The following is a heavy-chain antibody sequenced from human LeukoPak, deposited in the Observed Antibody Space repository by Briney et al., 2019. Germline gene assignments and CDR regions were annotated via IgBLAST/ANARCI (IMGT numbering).Heavy chain of an antibody. Sequence: SETLSLTCTVSGGSIDSRSYYWDWIRQAPGKGLEWIGTIHHSGSTEYNPSLKSRVPIFVDTSKNQFSLILHSVAAADTAVYYCARRSEFDNTHYHYFDYWGQGALVTVSS. D-gene: IGHD2-15*01. V-gene: IGHV4-39*01. CDR3: ARRSEFDNTHYHYFDY. J-gene: IGHJ4*02. CDR1: GGSIDSRSYY. CDR2: IHHSGST.